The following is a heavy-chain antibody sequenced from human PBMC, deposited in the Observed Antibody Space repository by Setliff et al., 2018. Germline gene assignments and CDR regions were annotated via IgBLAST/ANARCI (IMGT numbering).Heavy chain of an antibody. CDR1: GGSISSGTFY. Sequence: SETLSLTCTVSGGSISSGTFYWTWLRQPAGKGLEWIGHIYSSGNINYNPSLVSRVTISIDTSKSQFSLRLSSVTAADTAVYYCARGRMRGSCSGPSCTYDPFDIWGQGTPVTVSS. J-gene: IGHJ3*02. V-gene: IGHV4-61*09. D-gene: IGHD2-2*01. CDR3: ARGRMRGSCSGPSCTYDPFDI. CDR2: IYSSGNI.